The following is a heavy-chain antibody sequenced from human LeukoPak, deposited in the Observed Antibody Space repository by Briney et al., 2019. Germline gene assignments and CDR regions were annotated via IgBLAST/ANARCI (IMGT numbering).Heavy chain of an antibody. CDR2: INPSGGST. CDR1: GYTFISYY. D-gene: IGHD5-18*01. Sequence: ASVKVSCKASGYTFISYYMHWVRQAPGQGLEWMGIINPSGGSTSYAQKFQGRVTMTRDMSTSTAYMELSSLRSEDTAVYYCARGRGEYSYGFGHWDYYFDYWGQGTLVTVSS. J-gene: IGHJ4*02. CDR3: ARGRGEYSYGFGHWDYYFDY. V-gene: IGHV1-46*01.